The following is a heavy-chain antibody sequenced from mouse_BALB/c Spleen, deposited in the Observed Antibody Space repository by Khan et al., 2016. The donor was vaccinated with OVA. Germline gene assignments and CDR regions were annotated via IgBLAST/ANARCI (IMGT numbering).Heavy chain of an antibody. Sequence: QIQLVQSGAELVRPGASVTLSCKASGYTFTDYEMHWVKQTPVHGLEWIGAIDPETGGTAYNQKFKGKATLTADKSSSTAYMELRSLTSEESADCDCTRRHSYTGSCNSWGQGTTFTVSS. J-gene: IGHJ1*01. V-gene: IGHV1-15*01. D-gene: IGHD2-12*01. CDR3: TRRHSYTGSCNS. CDR1: GYTFTDYE. CDR2: IDPETGGT.